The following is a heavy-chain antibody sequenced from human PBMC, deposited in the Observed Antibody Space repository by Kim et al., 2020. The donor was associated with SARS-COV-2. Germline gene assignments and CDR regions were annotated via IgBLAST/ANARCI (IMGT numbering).Heavy chain of an antibody. D-gene: IGHD3-9*01. CDR1: GGTFSSYA. J-gene: IGHJ4*02. V-gene: IGHV1-69*04. CDR2: IIPILGIA. Sequence: SVKVSCKASGGTFSSYAISWVRQAPGQGLEWMGRIIPILGIANYAQKFQGRVTITADKSTSTAYMELSSLRSEDTAVYYCARDPMGRNFDWLSPTHFDYWGQGTLVTVSS. CDR3: ARDPMGRNFDWLSPTHFDY.